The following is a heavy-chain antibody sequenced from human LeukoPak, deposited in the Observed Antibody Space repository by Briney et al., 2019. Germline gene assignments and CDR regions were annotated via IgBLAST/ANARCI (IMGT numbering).Heavy chain of an antibody. CDR1: GGTFSSYA. Sequence: GASVKVSCKASGGTFSSYAISWVRQAPGQGLEWMGGIIPIFGTANYAQKFQGRVTITADESTSTAYMELSSLRSEDTAVYYCARDSGLYGGNSDDAFDIWGQGTMVTVSS. D-gene: IGHD4-23*01. CDR2: IIPIFGTA. J-gene: IGHJ3*02. CDR3: ARDSGLYGGNSDDAFDI. V-gene: IGHV1-69*13.